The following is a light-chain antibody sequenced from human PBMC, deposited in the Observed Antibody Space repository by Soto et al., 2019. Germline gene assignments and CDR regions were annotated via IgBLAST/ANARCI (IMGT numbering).Light chain of an antibody. J-gene: IGLJ1*01. CDR1: SSDVGVSNY. CDR2: DVS. Sequence: QSVLTQPASVSGSPGQSITISCTGTSSDVGVSNYVSWYQQHPGKVPKLMIYDVSIRPSGVSTRFSGSKSGNTASLTISGLQADDDADYYCSSYTSTSALGVFGAGTKVTGL. V-gene: IGLV2-14*03. CDR3: SSYTSTSALGV.